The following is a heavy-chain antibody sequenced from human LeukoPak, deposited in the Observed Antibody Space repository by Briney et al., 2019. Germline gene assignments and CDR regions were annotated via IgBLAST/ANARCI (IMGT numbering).Heavy chain of an antibody. D-gene: IGHD1-26*01. V-gene: IGHV3-48*03. CDR2: ISSSGSTI. J-gene: IGHJ4*02. Sequence: GGSLRLSCAASGFTFSSYEMNWVRQAPGKGLEWVSYISSSGSTIYYADSVKGRFTISRDNAKNSLYLQMNSLRAEDTAVYYCARVRIVGATGFDYWGQGTLVTVSS. CDR3: ARVRIVGATGFDY. CDR1: GFTFSSYE.